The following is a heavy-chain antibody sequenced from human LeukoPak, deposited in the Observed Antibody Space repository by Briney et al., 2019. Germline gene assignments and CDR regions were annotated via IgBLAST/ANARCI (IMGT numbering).Heavy chain of an antibody. Sequence: PSETLSLTCAVSGGSISSSNWWSWVRQPPGKGLEWIGEINHSGSTNYNPSLKSRVTISVDTSKNQFSLKLSSVTAADTAVYYCARAQGLATVTTNLDDAFDIWGQGTMVTVSS. D-gene: IGHD4-17*01. V-gene: IGHV4-4*02. CDR2: INHSGST. J-gene: IGHJ3*02. CDR3: ARAQGLATVTTNLDDAFDI. CDR1: GGSISSSNW.